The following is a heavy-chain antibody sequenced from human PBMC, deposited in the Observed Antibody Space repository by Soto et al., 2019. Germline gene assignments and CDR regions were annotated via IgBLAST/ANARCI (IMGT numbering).Heavy chain of an antibody. V-gene: IGHV4-30-2*01. CDR1: GGSISSDGSS. CDR2: VYHTGNT. J-gene: IGHJ6*02. Sequence: QLQLQESGSGLVKPSQTLSLTCAVSGGSISSDGSSWSWIRQPPGRGLEWIGYVYHTGNTNYNPSVKSRVTMSVDRSKNQFSLKRSSVTAADTAVYYCARLTTVTVGYGMDVWGQGTTVTVSS. CDR3: ARLTTVTVGYGMDV. D-gene: IGHD4-4*01.